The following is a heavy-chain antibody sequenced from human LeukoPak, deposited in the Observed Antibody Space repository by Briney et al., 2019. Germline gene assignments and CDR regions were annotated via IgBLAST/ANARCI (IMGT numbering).Heavy chain of an antibody. CDR3: ARGDMHYYYGSGSFLH. CDR1: GGSFSGYY. Sequence: SETLSLTCAVYGGSFSGYYWSWIRQPPGKGLEWTGEINHSGSTNYNPSLKSRVTISVDTSKNQFSLKLSSVTAADTAVYYCARGDMHYYYGSGSFLHWGQGTLVTVSS. J-gene: IGHJ4*02. V-gene: IGHV4-34*01. D-gene: IGHD3-10*01. CDR2: INHSGST.